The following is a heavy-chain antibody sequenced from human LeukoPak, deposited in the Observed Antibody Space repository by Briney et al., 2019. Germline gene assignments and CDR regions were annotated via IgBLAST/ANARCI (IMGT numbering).Heavy chain of an antibody. CDR3: ARYFVGYSGYDWRGLFDY. J-gene: IGHJ4*02. CDR2: ISAYNGNT. V-gene: IGHV1-18*01. Sequence: GASVKVSCKASGYTFTSYGISWVRQAPGQGLEGMGWISAYNGNTNYAQMLQGRVTMTTDTSTSTAYMELRSLRSDDTAVYYCARYFVGYSGYDWRGLFDYWGQGTLVTVSS. D-gene: IGHD5-12*01. CDR1: GYTFTSYG.